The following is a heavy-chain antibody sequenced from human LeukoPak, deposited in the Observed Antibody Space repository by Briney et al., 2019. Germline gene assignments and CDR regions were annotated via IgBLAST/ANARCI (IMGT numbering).Heavy chain of an antibody. D-gene: IGHD2-2*01. V-gene: IGHV4-59*06. Sequence: SSETLSLTCTVSGGSISSYYWSWIRQPPGKGLEWIGYIYYSGSTYYNPSLKSRVTISVDTSKNQFSLKLSSVTAADTAVYYCAGVAVVPAAIVGHWGQGTLVTVSS. CDR3: AGVAVVPAAIVGH. J-gene: IGHJ4*02. CDR1: GGSISSYY. CDR2: IYYSGST.